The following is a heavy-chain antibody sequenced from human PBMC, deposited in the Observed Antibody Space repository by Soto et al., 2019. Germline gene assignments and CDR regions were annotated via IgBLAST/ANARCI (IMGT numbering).Heavy chain of an antibody. Sequence: SETLSLTCTVSGDSISSSNYFWGWIRQPPGKGLEWIGTIFYSGSTYYNPSLKSRVTISVDTSKNQFSLKLTSVTAADTALYYCARAPRGNYGYPSYFDYWGQGTLVTVSS. D-gene: IGHD3-10*01. CDR1: GDSISSSNYF. CDR3: ARAPRGNYGYPSYFDY. CDR2: IFYSGST. J-gene: IGHJ4*02. V-gene: IGHV4-39*01.